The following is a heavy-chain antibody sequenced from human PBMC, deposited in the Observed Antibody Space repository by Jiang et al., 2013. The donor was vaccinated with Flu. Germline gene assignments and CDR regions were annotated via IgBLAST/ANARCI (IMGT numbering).Heavy chain of an antibody. CDR2: YGLMEYTK. V-gene: IGHV3-33*08. Sequence: RLSCVVSGFTFRSCGMHWVRPGSWQGAWSGWQFYGLMEYTKYYGDSVEGRFTITRDDSKNTLYLQMTSLRADDTAVYYCARDIGDVYSPRNDAFVFLGPRDNGQRLF. CDR3: ARDIGDVYSPRNDAFVF. D-gene: IGHD3-10*01. CDR1: GFTFRSCG. J-gene: IGHJ3*01.